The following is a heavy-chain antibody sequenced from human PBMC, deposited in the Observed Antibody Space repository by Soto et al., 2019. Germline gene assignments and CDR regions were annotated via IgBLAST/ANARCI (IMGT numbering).Heavy chain of an antibody. J-gene: IGHJ6*02. CDR2: IYWNDDK. Sequence: SGRRLLNARETLRVRWTISGFSVSSSGEGVGWIRQPPGKALEWLALIYWNDDKRYSPYLKSRLTITKDTSKNQVVLTMTNMDPVDTATYYCAHSPLEQTFSGMDVWGQGTTVTVSS. CDR3: AHSPLEQTFSGMDV. V-gene: IGHV2-5*01. D-gene: IGHD1-1*01. CDR1: GFSVSSSGEG.